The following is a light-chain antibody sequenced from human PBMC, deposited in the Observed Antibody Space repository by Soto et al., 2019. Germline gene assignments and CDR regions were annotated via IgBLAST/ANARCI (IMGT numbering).Light chain of an antibody. CDR3: QQYNNWPPVT. Sequence: EIVMTQSPATLSVSPGERATLSCRASQSVSSNLAWYQQKPGQAPRLLIYGASTRATGIPARFSGSGSGTEFNLTISSLQSEDFAVYYCQQYNNWPPVTFGQGTKVEIK. CDR1: QSVSSN. J-gene: IGKJ1*01. CDR2: GAS. V-gene: IGKV3-15*01.